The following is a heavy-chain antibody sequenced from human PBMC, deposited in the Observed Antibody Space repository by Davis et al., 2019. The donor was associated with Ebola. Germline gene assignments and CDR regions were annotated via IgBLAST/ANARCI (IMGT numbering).Heavy chain of an antibody. V-gene: IGHV4-31*03. J-gene: IGHJ5*02. D-gene: IGHD5-12*01. CDR3: ARAGYSGYDYNWFDP. CDR1: GDSIRSGDFY. CDR2: VYRSGTT. Sequence: PSETLSLTCTVSGDSIRSGDFYWSWIRQYPGKGLEWIGFVYRSGTTYYNPSLQSRVTISVDTSENQFSLKLSSVTAADTALYYCARAGYSGYDYNWFDPWGQGTLVTVSS.